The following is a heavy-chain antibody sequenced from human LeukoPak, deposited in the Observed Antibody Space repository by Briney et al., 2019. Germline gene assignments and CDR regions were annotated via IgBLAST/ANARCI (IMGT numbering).Heavy chain of an antibody. CDR1: GFTFSSYS. Sequence: AGGSLSPSCAASGFTFSSYSMNWVRQAPGKGLEWVSSISGSGTYIYYADSVRGRFTISRDNAKNSLYLQMNSLRAEDTAVYYCARERYSSSHDYFDYWGQGTLVTVSS. CDR3: ARERYSSSHDYFDY. CDR2: ISGSGTYI. V-gene: IGHV3-21*01. J-gene: IGHJ4*02. D-gene: IGHD6-13*01.